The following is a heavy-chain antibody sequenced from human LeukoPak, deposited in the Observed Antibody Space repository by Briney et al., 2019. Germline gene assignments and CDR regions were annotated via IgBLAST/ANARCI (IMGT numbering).Heavy chain of an antibody. CDR1: GFTFSSYS. V-gene: IGHV3-48*01. J-gene: IGHJ4*02. CDR2: ISSSGSTI. Sequence: GGSLRLSCAASGFTFSSYSMNWVRQAPGKGLEWVSYISSSGSTIYYADSVKGRFTISRDNAKNSLYLQMNSLRAEDTAVYYCARIPYYYGSGSLIWGQGTLVTVSS. CDR3: ARIPYYYGSGSLI. D-gene: IGHD3-10*01.